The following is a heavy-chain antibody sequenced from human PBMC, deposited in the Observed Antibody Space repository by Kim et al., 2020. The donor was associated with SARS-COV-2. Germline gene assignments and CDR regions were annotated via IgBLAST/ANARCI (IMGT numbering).Heavy chain of an antibody. D-gene: IGHD2-15*01. CDR3: AKDFFPIVVVVAATPWHYGMDV. J-gene: IGHJ6*02. Sequence: GGSLRLSCAASGFTFSSYAMSWVRQAPGKGLEWVSAISGSGGSTYYADSVKGRFTISRDNSKNTLYLQMNSLRAEDTAVYYCAKDFFPIVVVVAATPWHYGMDVWGQGTTVTVSS. CDR2: ISGSGGST. V-gene: IGHV3-23*01. CDR1: GFTFSSYA.